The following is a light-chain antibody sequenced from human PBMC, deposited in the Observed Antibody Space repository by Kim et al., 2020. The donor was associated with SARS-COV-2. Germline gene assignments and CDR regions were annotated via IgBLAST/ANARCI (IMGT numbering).Light chain of an antibody. V-gene: IGLV2-14*04. CDR1: SSDVGGYNY. Sequence: GLSISISCTGTSSDVGGYNYVSWYHQHPGKAPKLMIYDVSKRPSGVSNRFSGSKSGNTASLTISGLQAEDEADYYCSSYTSSSTYVFGTGTKVTVL. J-gene: IGLJ1*01. CDR2: DVS. CDR3: SSYTSSSTYV.